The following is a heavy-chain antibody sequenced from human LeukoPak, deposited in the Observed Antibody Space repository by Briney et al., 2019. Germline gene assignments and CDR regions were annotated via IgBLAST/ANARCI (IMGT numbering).Heavy chain of an antibody. J-gene: IGHJ4*02. CDR2: ISGSGGST. CDR1: GFTFSSYG. D-gene: IGHD6-13*01. V-gene: IGHV3-23*01. CDR3: AKDRPTVYSSSWLHFLDS. Sequence: GGSLRLSCAASGFTFSSYGMIWVRQAPGKGLEWVSGISGSGGSTYVADSVKGRFTVSRDNSKNTVYLQMNSLRADDTAVYYCAKDRPTVYSSSWLHFLDSWGQGTLVTVSS.